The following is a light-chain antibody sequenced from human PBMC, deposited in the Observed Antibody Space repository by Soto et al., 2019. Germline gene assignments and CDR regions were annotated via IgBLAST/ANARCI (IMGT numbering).Light chain of an antibody. CDR1: SSDVGNYNF. Sequence: QSVLTQPASVSGSPGQSITISCTGTSSDVGNYNFVSWYQQHPDKAPKFMIYEVNKRPSGVSNRFSGSKSGNTASLTISGLQAEDEADYYCCSYAGSSSFYVFGTGTKVTVL. J-gene: IGLJ1*01. CDR3: CSYAGSSSFYV. V-gene: IGLV2-23*02. CDR2: EVN.